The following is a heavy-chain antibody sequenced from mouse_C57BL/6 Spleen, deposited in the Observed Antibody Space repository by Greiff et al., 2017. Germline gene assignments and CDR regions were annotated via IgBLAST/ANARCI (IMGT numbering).Heavy chain of an antibody. CDR1: GYTFTDYY. J-gene: IGHJ2*01. CDR2: INPNNGGT. Sequence: EVKLMESGPELVKPGASVKISCKASGYTFTDYYMNWVKQSHGKSLEWIGDINPNNGGTSYNQKFKGKATLTVDKSSSTAYMQLRSLTSEDSAVYYCAREGNYSNYGDYWGQGTTLTVSS. CDR3: AREGNYSNYGDY. V-gene: IGHV1-26*01. D-gene: IGHD2-5*01.